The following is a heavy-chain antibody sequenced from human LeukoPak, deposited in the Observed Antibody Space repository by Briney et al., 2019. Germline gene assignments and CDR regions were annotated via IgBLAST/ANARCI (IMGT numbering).Heavy chain of an antibody. D-gene: IGHD3-3*02. CDR2: VIAIFGAA. J-gene: IGHJ5*02. Sequence: SVKVSCKASGGTFSRYAISWVRQAPGQGLEWVGRVIAIFGAANYAHKFQGRVTIITEESTRTAYMQLISLVAEADSVFYCAGQEEHSATKLDPWGPETLLTVSS. CDR3: AGQEEHSATKLDP. V-gene: IGHV1-69*05. CDR1: GGTFSRYA.